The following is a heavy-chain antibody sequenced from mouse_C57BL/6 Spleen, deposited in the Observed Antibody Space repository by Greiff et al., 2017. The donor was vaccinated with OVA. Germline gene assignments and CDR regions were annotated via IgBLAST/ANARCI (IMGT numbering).Heavy chain of an antibody. CDR2: INPNNGGT. CDR1: GYTFTDYN. J-gene: IGHJ3*01. CDR3: ARWRAPYGYDGFAY. V-gene: IGHV1-18*01. D-gene: IGHD2-2*01. Sequence: VQLQQSGPELVKPGASVKIPCKASGYTFTDYNMDWVKQSHGKSLEWIGDINPNNGGTIYNQKFKGKATLTVDKSSSTAYMELRSLTSEDTAVYYCARWRAPYGYDGFAYWGQGTLVTVSA.